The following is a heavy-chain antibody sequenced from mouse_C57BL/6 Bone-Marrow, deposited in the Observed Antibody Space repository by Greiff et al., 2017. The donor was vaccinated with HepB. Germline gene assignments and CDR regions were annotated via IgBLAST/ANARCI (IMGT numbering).Heavy chain of an antibody. CDR3: ARRTY. Sequence: VNVVESGAELVRPGASVKLSCKASGYTFTDYYINWVKQRPGQGLEWIARIYPGSGNTYYNEKFKGKATLTAEKSSSTAYMQLSSLTSEDSAVYFCARRTYWGQGTLVTVSA. CDR2: IYPGSGNT. J-gene: IGHJ3*01. CDR1: GYTFTDYY. V-gene: IGHV1-76*01.